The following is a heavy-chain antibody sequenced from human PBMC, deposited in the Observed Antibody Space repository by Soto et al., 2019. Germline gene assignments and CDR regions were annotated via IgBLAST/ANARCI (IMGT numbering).Heavy chain of an antibody. CDR1: GGTFSSYA. D-gene: IGHD3-10*01. CDR3: ARETHYYGSGSYYGY. J-gene: IGHJ4*02. CDR2: IIPIFGTA. Sequence: QVQLVQSGAEVKKPGSSVKVSCKASGGTFSSYAISWVRQAPGQGLEWMGGIIPIFGTANYAQKFQGRVKIAADKSTSTDYMEPSSLRSEDTALYYCARETHYYGSGSYYGYWGQGTLVTVSS. V-gene: IGHV1-69*06.